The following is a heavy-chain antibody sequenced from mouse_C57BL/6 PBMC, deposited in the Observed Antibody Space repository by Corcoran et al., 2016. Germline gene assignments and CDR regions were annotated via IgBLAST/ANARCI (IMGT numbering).Heavy chain of an antibody. CDR2: IDPEDGDT. CDR3: TPSSGYLFAY. V-gene: IGHV14-1*01. D-gene: IGHD3-2*02. J-gene: IGHJ3*01. CDR1: GFNINDYY. Sequence: EVQLPQSGAELVRPRASVKLSCTAYGFNINDYYMNWVKQRPEQGLEWIGRIDPEDGDTEYAPKFHGKATMTADTSSNTAYLQLSSLTSEDTAVYYCTPSSGYLFAYWGQGTLVTVSA.